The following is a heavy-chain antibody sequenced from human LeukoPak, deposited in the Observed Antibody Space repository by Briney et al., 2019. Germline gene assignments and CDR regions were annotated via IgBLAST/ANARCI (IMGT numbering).Heavy chain of an antibody. Sequence: PSETLSLTCTVSGGSISSYYWSWIRQPPGQGLEWIGYIYYSGSTNYNPSLKSRVTISVDTSKNQFSLKLSSVTAADTAVYYCARDLGGGNFDYWGQGTLVTVSS. CDR3: ARDLGGGNFDY. CDR2: IYYSGST. CDR1: GGSISSYY. V-gene: IGHV4-59*01. D-gene: IGHD2-15*01. J-gene: IGHJ4*02.